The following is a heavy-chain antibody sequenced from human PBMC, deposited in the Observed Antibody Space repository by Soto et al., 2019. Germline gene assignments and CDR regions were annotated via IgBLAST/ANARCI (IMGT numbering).Heavy chain of an antibody. CDR1: GGSISTVGHY. D-gene: IGHD1-1*01. J-gene: IGHJ5*01. CDR2: IYHTGST. V-gene: IGHV4-31*03. Sequence: PSETLSLTCSVSGGSISTVGHYWTWIRQPPGKGLEWIGSIYHTGSTYYSKSLRSRLTMSVDTSKSQFSLRLSSVTAADTAVYYCARATGTLRSRNCDSWGQGSLVNVAS. CDR3: ARATGTLRSRNCDS.